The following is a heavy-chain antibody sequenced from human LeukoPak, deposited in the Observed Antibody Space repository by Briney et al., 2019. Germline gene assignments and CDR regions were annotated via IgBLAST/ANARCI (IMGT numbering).Heavy chain of an antibody. V-gene: IGHV1-2*02. CDR2: INPNSGGT. Sequence: ASVKVSFKASGYTFTGYYMHWVRQAPGQGLEWMGWINPNSGGTNYAQKFQGRVTMTRDTSISTAYMELSRLRSDDTAVYYCARVQSSSWYSPYYYYGMDVWGQGTTVTVSS. D-gene: IGHD6-13*01. CDR3: ARVQSSSWYSPYYYYGMDV. J-gene: IGHJ6*02. CDR1: GYTFTGYY.